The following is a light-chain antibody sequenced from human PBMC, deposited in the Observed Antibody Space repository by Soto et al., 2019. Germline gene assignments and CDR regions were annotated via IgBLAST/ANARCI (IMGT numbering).Light chain of an antibody. J-gene: IGKJ1*01. CDR2: KAS. CDR1: HTISSW. V-gene: IGKV1-5*03. Sequence: DIQMTQSPSTLSASVGDRVTITCRASHTISSWLAWYQQKPGKAPNLLIYKASYLERGVPSRFSGRGSGTEFTLTINSLQSDDFATYYCQQYNGYPWTFGQGTKVEI. CDR3: QQYNGYPWT.